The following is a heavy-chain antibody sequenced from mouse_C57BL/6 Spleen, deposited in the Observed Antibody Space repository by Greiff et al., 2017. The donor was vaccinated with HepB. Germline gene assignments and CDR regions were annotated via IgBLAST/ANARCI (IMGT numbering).Heavy chain of an antibody. CDR3: ASPGGIYDGYFYAMDY. J-gene: IGHJ4*01. CDR1: GYTFTSYW. D-gene: IGHD2-3*01. CDR2: IDPSDSYT. Sequence: QVQLKQPGAELVMPGASVKLSCKASGYTFTSYWMHWVKQRPGQGLEWIGEIDPSDSYTNYNQKFKGKSTLTVDKSSSTAYMQISSLTSEDSAVYYCASPGGIYDGYFYAMDYWGQGTSVTVSS. V-gene: IGHV1-69*01.